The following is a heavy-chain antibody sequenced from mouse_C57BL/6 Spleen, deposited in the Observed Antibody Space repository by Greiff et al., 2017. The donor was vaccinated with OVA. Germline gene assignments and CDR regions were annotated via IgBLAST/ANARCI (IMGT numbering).Heavy chain of an antibody. CDR2: ISDGGSYT. CDR3: ARDYYGSSYEDYFDY. Sequence: EVPLVESGGGLVKPGGSLKLSCAASGFTFSSYAMSWVRQTPEKRLEWVATISDGGSYTYYPDNVKGRFTISRDNAKNNLYLQMSHLKSEDTAMYYCARDYYGSSYEDYFDYWGQGTTLTVSS. V-gene: IGHV5-4*01. D-gene: IGHD1-1*01. CDR1: GFTFSSYA. J-gene: IGHJ2*01.